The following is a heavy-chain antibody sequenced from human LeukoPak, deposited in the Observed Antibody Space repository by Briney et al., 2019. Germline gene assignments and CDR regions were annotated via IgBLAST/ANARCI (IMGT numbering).Heavy chain of an antibody. Sequence: SETLSLTCTVSGGSISGSSYYWGWIRQPPGKGLEWIGSIYYSGSTYYNPSLKSRVTISVDTSKNQFSLKLSSVTAADTAVYYCARTVPEYYYDSSGFYFDYWGQGTLVTVSS. J-gene: IGHJ4*02. CDR3: ARTVPEYYYDSSGFYFDY. V-gene: IGHV4-39*07. CDR2: IYYSGST. CDR1: GGSISGSSYY. D-gene: IGHD3-22*01.